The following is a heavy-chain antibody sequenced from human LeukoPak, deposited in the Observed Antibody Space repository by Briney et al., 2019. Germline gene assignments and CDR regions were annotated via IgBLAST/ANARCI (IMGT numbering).Heavy chain of an antibody. CDR2: INHSGST. Sequence: SETLSLTCAVYGGSFSGYYWSWIRQPPGKGLEWIGEINHSGSTNYNPSLKSRVTISVDTSKNQFSLKLSSVTAADTAVYYCARGPTVTLSYYYGMDVWGQGTTVTVSS. CDR3: ARGPTVTLSYYYGMDV. CDR1: GGSFSGYY. V-gene: IGHV4-34*01. D-gene: IGHD4-17*01. J-gene: IGHJ6*02.